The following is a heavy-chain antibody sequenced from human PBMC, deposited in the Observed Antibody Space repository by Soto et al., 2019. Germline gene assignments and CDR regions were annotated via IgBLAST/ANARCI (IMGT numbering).Heavy chain of an antibody. CDR3: AKEGTVTTAVHYYYSDMDV. D-gene: IGHD4-17*01. Sequence: GGSLRLSCEVSGFNFSTYDMHWVRQAPGQGLEWVAVISYDGSKKYYAESVKGRFSISRDNSKNTLYLQMNSPRAEDTAVYYCAKEGTVTTAVHYYYSDMDVWGQGT. V-gene: IGHV3-30*18. J-gene: IGHJ6*02. CDR2: ISYDGSKK. CDR1: GFNFSTYD.